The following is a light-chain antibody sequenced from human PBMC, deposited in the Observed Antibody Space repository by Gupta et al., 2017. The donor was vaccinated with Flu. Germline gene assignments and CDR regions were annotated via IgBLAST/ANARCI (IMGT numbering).Light chain of an antibody. V-gene: IGLV3-21*02. CDR1: GVGSKT. CDR2: DDS. Sequence: SSVLTQPPSVSVAPGQTATVTCGGTGVGSKTGHWYQQKPGQAPVLVVHDDSDRPSGIPERFSGSNSGNTATLTITSVEAGDEADYYCQVWDDKNDHYVFGTGTRVTVL. J-gene: IGLJ1*01. CDR3: QVWDDKNDHYV.